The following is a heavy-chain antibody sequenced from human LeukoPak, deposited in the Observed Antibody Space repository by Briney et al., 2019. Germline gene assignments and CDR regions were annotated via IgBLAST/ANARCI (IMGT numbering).Heavy chain of an antibody. J-gene: IGHJ5*02. CDR3: ARDQSNWNHNWFDP. D-gene: IGHD1-20*01. CDR2: ISAYSGNT. CDR1: GYTFTSYG. V-gene: IGHV1-18*01. Sequence: ASVKVSCKASGYTFTSYGISWVRQAPGQGLEWMGWISAYSGNTNYAQKLQGRVTMTTDTSTSTAYMELRSLRSDDTAVYYCARDQSNWNHNWFDPWGQGTLVTVSS.